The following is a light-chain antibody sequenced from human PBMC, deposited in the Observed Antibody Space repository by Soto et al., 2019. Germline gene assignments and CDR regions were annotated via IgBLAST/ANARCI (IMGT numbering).Light chain of an antibody. CDR3: QQFSSYPLT. Sequence: EIVLTQSPGTVSLSPGERATLSCRASQTVRNNYLAWYQQKPGQAPRLLIYDASSRATGIPDRFSGGGSGTDFTLTISRLEPEDFAVYYCQQFSSYPLTFGGGTRWIS. V-gene: IGKV3-20*01. CDR2: DAS. J-gene: IGKJ4*01. CDR1: QTVRNNY.